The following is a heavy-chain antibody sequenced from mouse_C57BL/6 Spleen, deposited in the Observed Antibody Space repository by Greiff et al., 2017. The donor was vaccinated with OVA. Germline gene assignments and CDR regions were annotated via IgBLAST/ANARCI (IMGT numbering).Heavy chain of an antibody. D-gene: IGHD1-1*01. V-gene: IGHV5-4*01. J-gene: IGHJ2*01. CDR3: AREGYYGSYFDY. Sequence: EVQVVESGGGLVKPGGSLKLSCAASGFTFSSYAMSWVRQTPEKRLEWVATISDGGSYTYYPDNVKGRFTISRDNAKNNLYLQMSHLKSEDTAMYYCAREGYYGSYFDYWGQGTTLTVSS. CDR2: ISDGGSYT. CDR1: GFTFSSYA.